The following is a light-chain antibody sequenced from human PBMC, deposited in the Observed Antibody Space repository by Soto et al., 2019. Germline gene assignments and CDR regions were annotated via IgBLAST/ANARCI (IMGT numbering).Light chain of an antibody. V-gene: IGKV3-20*01. CDR1: QSVRQNY. CDR3: QQYGSPLLT. Sequence: EILLTQSPGTLSLCPGERATLSCTASQSVRQNYIAWYQQKPGRAPRLLIYGASTRATAIPDRFSGSGSGTDFTLTISRLEPEDFAVYYCQQYGSPLLTFGGGTKVDIK. J-gene: IGKJ4*01. CDR2: GAS.